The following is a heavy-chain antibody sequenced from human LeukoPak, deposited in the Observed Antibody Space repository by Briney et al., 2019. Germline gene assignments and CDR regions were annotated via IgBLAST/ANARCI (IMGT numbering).Heavy chain of an antibody. CDR2: INPNSAAT. CDR3: ARDGRVRAVTD. CDR1: GYTFTGYY. D-gene: IGHD6-19*01. Sequence: GASVKVSCKTSGYTFTGYYIHWVRQAPGQGLEWMGWINPNSAATNYAQKFQGRVTMTRDTSISTVLMELSNLRSDDTSVYYCARDGRVRAVTDWGQGTLVTVSS. J-gene: IGHJ4*02. V-gene: IGHV1-2*02.